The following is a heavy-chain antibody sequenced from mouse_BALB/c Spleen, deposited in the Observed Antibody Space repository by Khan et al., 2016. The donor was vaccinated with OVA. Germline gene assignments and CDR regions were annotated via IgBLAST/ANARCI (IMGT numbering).Heavy chain of an antibody. D-gene: IGHD1-3*01. CDR2: IWRGGNT. CDR3: CRKSGVRYNMDY. V-gene: IGHV2-2*01. J-gene: IGHJ4*01. Sequence: QVQLKQSGPGLVQPSQSLSITCTASGFSLTNYGVHWVRQSPGRGLEWLGLIWRGGNTDYNAAFLSRLTISKDNTKTQAFFIMNSLQADDTATYYCCRKSGVRYNMDYWGQGTSVTVSS. CDR1: GFSLTNYG.